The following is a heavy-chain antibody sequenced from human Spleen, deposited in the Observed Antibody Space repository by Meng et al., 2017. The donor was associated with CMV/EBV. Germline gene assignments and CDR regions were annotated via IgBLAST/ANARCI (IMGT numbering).Heavy chain of an antibody. CDR3: AVPIAVAGTHDY. V-gene: IGHV3-23*01. CDR2: ISDSGRTT. D-gene: IGHD6-19*01. J-gene: IGHJ4*02. CDR1: GFTFNNYP. Sequence: GGSLRLSCATSGFTFNNYPMSWVRQAPGKGLEWVSGISDSGRTTDYADSVKGRFTISRDNPKNTLFLEMNSLRVEDTAVYYCAVPIAVAGTHDYWGQGALVTVSS.